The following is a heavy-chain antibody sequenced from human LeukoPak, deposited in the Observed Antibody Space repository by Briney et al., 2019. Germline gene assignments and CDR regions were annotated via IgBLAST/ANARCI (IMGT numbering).Heavy chain of an antibody. D-gene: IGHD6-19*01. Sequence: GGSLRLSCAASGFTFSSYAMSWVRQAPGKGLEWVSAISGSGGSTYYADSVKGRFTISRDNSKNTLYLQMNSLRAEDTAVYYCAKEAGSSGWYLGPDAFDIWGQGTMVTVSS. J-gene: IGHJ3*02. CDR3: AKEAGSSGWYLGPDAFDI. V-gene: IGHV3-23*01. CDR1: GFTFSSYA. CDR2: ISGSGGST.